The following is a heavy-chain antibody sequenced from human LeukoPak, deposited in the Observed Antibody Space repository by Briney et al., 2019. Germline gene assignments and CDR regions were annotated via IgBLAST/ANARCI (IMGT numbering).Heavy chain of an antibody. J-gene: IGHJ4*02. CDR2: IKSKTEGGTT. CDR3: TTARGRYASGHY. V-gene: IGHV3-15*07. Sequence: GGSLRLSCAASGFTFNNAWMNWVRQAPGKGLEWVGHIKSKTEGGTTDYAAPVTGRFTISRDDSKNTLYLQMNSLKTEDTAVYYCTTARGRYASGHYWGQGTLVIVSA. D-gene: IGHD1-26*01. CDR1: GFTFNNAW.